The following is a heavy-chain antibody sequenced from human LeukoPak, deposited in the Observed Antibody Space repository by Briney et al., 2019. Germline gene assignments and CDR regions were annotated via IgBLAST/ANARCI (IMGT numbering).Heavy chain of an antibody. CDR1: GYTFTGYN. CDR3: ARAPRGYGDYDY. V-gene: IGHV1-18*04. D-gene: IGHD4-17*01. CDR2: ISAYNGNT. J-gene: IGHJ4*02. Sequence: ASVKVSCKASGYTFTGYNMHWVRQAPGQGLEWMGWISAYNGNTNYAQKLQGRVTMTTDTSTSTAYMELGSLRSDDTAVYYCARAPRGYGDYDYWGQGTLVTVSS.